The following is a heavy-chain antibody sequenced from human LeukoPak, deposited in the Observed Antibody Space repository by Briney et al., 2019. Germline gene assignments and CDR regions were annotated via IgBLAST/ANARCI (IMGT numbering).Heavy chain of an antibody. CDR3: IRDFLTVTTNDY. CDR1: GFTFSTFG. V-gene: IGHV3-30*03. J-gene: IGHJ4*02. D-gene: IGHD4-11*01. CDR2: ILYDGSNR. Sequence: GGSLRLSCAASGFTFSTFGMHWDRQAPGKGLEWVAVILYDGSNRYYADSVKGRFTISRDNSRNTLYLQMNSLRAEDTAVYYCIRDFLTVTTNDYWGQGTLVTVSS.